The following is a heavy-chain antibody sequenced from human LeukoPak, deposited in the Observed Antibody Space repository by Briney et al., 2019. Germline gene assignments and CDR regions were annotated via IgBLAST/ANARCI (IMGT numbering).Heavy chain of an antibody. D-gene: IGHD6-19*01. J-gene: IGHJ3*02. CDR2: ISSSSSYI. Sequence: GGSLRLSCAASGFTFSSYSMNWVRQAPGKGREWVSSISSSSSYIYYADSVKGRFTISRDNAKNSLYLQMNSLRAEDTAVYYCAKGAGDAFDIWGQGTMVTVSS. CDR3: AKGAGDAFDI. CDR1: GFTFSSYS. V-gene: IGHV3-21*04.